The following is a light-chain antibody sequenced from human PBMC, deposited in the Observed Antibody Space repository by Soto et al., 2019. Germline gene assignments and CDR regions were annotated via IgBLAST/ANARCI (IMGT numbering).Light chain of an antibody. CDR1: QSVSSN. Sequence: EIVMTQSPATLSVSPGESATLSCRASQSVSSNLAWHQQKPGQAPRILMYDASNRATGIPARFSGSGSGTDFTLTISSLEPEDSAVYYCQQRSNWPSLTFGGGTKVDIK. CDR2: DAS. CDR3: QQRSNWPSLT. J-gene: IGKJ4*01. V-gene: IGKV3-11*01.